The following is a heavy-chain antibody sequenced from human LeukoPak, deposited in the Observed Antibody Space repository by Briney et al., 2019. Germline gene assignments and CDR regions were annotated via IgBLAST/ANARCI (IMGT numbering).Heavy chain of an antibody. CDR3: ARGLGDY. J-gene: IGHJ4*02. Sequence: PSETLSLTCAVYGGSFSGYYWSWIRQPPGKGLEWIGEINHSGSTNYNPSLKSRVTISVDTSKNQFSLKLSSVTSADTAVYYCARGLGDYWGQGTLVTVSS. CDR1: GGSFSGYY. CDR2: INHSGST. D-gene: IGHD3-16*01. V-gene: IGHV4-34*01.